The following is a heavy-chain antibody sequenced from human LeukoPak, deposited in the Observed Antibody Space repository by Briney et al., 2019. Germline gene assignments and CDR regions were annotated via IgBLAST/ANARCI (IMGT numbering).Heavy chain of an antibody. CDR2: FDPEDGET. Sequence: ASVKVSCKVSGYTLTELSMHWVRQAPGKGLEWMGGFDPEDGETIYAQKFQGRVTMTEDTSTDTAYMELSSLRSEDTAVYYCARGVAVAGHKNWFDPWGQGTLVTVSS. CDR1: GYTLTELS. V-gene: IGHV1-24*01. D-gene: IGHD6-19*01. CDR3: ARGVAVAGHKNWFDP. J-gene: IGHJ5*02.